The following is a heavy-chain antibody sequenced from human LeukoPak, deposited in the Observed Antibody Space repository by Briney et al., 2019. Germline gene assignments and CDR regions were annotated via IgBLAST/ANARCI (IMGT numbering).Heavy chain of an antibody. V-gene: IGHV1-46*01. CDR1: GYTFTSYY. CDR2: INPSGGST. J-gene: IGHJ4*02. CDR3: ARDGPIAARLYYFDY. D-gene: IGHD6-6*01. Sequence: APVKVSCKASGYTFTSYYMHWVRQAPGQGLEWMGIINPSGGSTSYAQKFQGRVTMTRDTSTSTVYMELSSLRSEDTAVYYCARDGPIAARLYYFDYWGQGTLVTVSS.